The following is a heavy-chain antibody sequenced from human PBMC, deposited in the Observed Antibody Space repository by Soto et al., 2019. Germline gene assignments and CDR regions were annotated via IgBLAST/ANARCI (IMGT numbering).Heavy chain of an antibody. J-gene: IGHJ6*02. D-gene: IGHD3-3*01. V-gene: IGHV3-30-3*01. CDR3: SRVLTIFGVVTGGMDV. Sequence: PVGSLRLSCAASGFTFSSYAMHWVRQAPGKGLEWVAVISYDGSNKYYADPVKGRFTISRDNSKNTLYLQMNSLRAEDTAVYYWSRVLTIFGVVTGGMDVWGQGTTVTVSS. CDR2: ISYDGSNK. CDR1: GFTFSSYA.